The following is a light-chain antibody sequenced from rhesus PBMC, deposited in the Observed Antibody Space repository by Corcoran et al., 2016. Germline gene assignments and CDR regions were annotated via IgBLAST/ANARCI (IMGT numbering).Light chain of an antibody. CDR1: QGISSW. J-gene: IGKJ2*01. CDR2: KAS. V-gene: IGKV1-21*01. CDR3: QHYYDNPYS. Sequence: DIQMTQSPSSLSASVGDTVTITCRASQGISSWLDWYQQKQGKAPKLLIYKASSLQSGVPSRVSGSGSGTDFTLTISSLQPEDSAAYYCQHYYDNPYSFGQGTKVEIK.